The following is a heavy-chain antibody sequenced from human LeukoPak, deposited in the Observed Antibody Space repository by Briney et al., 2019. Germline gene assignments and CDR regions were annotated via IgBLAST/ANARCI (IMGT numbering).Heavy chain of an antibody. V-gene: IGHV3-30*04. Sequence: PGRSLRLSCAASGFTFSSYAMHWVRQAPGKGLEWVAVISYDGSNKYYADSVKGRFTISRDNSKNTLYLQMNSLRAEDTAVYYRARGLGWPGDYWGQGTLVTVSS. CDR2: ISYDGSNK. CDR3: ARGLGWPGDY. CDR1: GFTFSSYA. D-gene: IGHD2-15*01. J-gene: IGHJ4*02.